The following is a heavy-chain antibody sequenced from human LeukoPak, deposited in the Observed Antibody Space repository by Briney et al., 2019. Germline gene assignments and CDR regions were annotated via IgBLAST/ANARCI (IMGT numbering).Heavy chain of an antibody. CDR2: LNRDGRST. V-gene: IGHV3-20*04. D-gene: IGHD6-13*01. J-gene: IGHJ4*02. CDR3: ARGSSFSNF. CDR1: GFNFDNYG. Sequence: GGSLRLSCAASGFNFDNYGMSWVRQAPGKGLEWVSGLNRDGRSTGYAGSVKGRFTISRDNAKNSLYLQMNSLRAEDTAFYYCARGSSFSNFWGQGILVTVSS.